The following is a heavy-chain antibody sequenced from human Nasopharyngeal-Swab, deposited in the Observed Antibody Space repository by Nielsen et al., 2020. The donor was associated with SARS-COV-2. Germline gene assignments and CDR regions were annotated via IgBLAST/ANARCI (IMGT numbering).Heavy chain of an antibody. V-gene: IGHV1-69*10. J-gene: IGHJ6*02. CDR2: IIPILGIA. D-gene: IGHD6-6*01. Sequence: SVKVSCKASGGTFSSYAISWVRQAPGQGLEWMGGIIPILGIANYAQKFQGRVTIIADKSTSTAYMELSSLRSEDTAVYYCARVVKAARGYYYYYGMDVWGQGTTVTVSS. CDR1: GGTFSSYA. CDR3: ARVVKAARGYYYYYGMDV.